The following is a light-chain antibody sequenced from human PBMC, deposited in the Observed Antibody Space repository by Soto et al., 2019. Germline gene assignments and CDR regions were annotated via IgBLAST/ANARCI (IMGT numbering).Light chain of an antibody. V-gene: IGLV2-8*01. CDR1: SSDVGGYNY. CDR2: EVS. Sequence: QSALTQPASVSGSPGQSITISCTGTSSDVGGYNYVSWYQQHPGKAPKLMIYEVSNRPSGVPDRVSASRSDNTAFLTVSGLRAEDEADYYCSSYAGSDNFVFGSGTKVTVL. CDR3: SSYAGSDNFV. J-gene: IGLJ1*01.